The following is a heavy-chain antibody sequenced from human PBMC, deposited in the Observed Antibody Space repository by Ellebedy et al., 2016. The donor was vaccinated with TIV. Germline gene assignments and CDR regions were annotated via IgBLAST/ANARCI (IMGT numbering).Heavy chain of an antibody. V-gene: IGHV3-7*03. J-gene: IGHJ6*02. CDR2: INQDGSRI. CDR1: GFTFNSYW. Sequence: GESLKISCAASGFTFNSYWMSWVRQAPGKGLEWVANINQDGSRIYYVDSVKGRFTISRDNAKNSVFLRRNTLRVEDTAVYHCARDGAYGDYSPGYYGMDVWGQGTTVTVSS. D-gene: IGHD5-12*01. CDR3: ARDGAYGDYSPGYYGMDV.